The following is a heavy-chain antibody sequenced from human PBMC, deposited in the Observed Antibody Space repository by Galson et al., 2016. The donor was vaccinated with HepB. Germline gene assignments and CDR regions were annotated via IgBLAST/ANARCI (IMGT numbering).Heavy chain of an antibody. V-gene: IGHV4-61*01. CDR1: GASVSSESYY. CDR2: VFDSGRT. Sequence: SETLSLTCSVSGASVSSESYYWNWIRQPPGKGLEWIGYVFDSGRTNYNPSLKSRATISVDTSSNQFSLKLSFVTAADTAMYYCAGEYTSSWSATYYYGMAVWGQGTTVTVSS. CDR3: AGEYTSSWSATYYYGMAV. D-gene: IGHD6-13*01. J-gene: IGHJ6*02.